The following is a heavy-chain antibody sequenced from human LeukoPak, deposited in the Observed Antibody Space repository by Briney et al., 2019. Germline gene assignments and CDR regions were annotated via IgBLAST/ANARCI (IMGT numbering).Heavy chain of an antibody. Sequence: GGSLRLSCAASGFTVSDNYMSWVRQPPGKGLEWVSVMYSGGSKYYGDSVKGRFTISRDNAKNSLYLQMNSLRAEDTAVYYCARRFPDTAMVGGTASYWGQGTLVTVSS. CDR2: MYSGGSK. CDR3: ARRFPDTAMVGGTASY. D-gene: IGHD5-18*01. V-gene: IGHV3-53*01. CDR1: GFTVSDNY. J-gene: IGHJ4*02.